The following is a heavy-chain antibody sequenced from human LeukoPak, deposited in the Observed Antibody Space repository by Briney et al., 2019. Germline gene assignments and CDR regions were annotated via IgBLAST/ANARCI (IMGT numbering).Heavy chain of an antibody. D-gene: IGHD2-2*01. CDR1: GGSISSGSYY. CDR2: IYTSGST. Sequence: PSQTLSLTCTVSGGSISSGSYYWSWIRQPAGKGLEWIGRIYTSGSTNYNPSLKSRVTISVDTSKNQFSLKLSSVTAADTAVYYCAREPRYCSSTSCHPHDYWGQGTLVTVSS. CDR3: AREPRYCSSTSCHPHDY. J-gene: IGHJ4*02. V-gene: IGHV4-61*02.